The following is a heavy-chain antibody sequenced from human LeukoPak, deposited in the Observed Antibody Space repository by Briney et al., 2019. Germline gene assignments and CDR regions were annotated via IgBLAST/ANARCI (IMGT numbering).Heavy chain of an antibody. J-gene: IGHJ3*02. V-gene: IGHV4-61*02. CDR1: AGSISSGDYY. D-gene: IGHD3-22*01. Sequence: SSQTLSLTCTVSAGSISSGDYYWSWIRQPAGKGLEWIGRISSPGTNYNYNPSLKSRVTISIDTSKNQFSLKLTSVTAADTAVYYCARGIGTSYDSSRDAFDMWGQGTMVTVSS. CDR2: ISSPGTN. CDR3: ARGIGTSYDSSRDAFDM.